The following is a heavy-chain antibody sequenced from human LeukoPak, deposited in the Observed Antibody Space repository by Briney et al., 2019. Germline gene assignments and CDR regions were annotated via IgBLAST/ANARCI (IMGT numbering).Heavy chain of an antibody. J-gene: IGHJ4*02. CDR2: IIGNGDST. Sequence: GGSLRLSCVASGFTFSSYVMTWVRQAPGKGLEWVSSIIGNGDSTYYADSVKGRFTISRDNSKNTLYLQMNSLRAEGTAIYYCAKGSKGTYDYWGQGTPVTVSS. CDR1: GFTFSSYV. V-gene: IGHV3-23*01. CDR3: AKGSKGTYDY.